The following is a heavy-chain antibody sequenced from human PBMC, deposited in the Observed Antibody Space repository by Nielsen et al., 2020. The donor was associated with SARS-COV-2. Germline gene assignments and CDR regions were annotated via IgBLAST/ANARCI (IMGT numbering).Heavy chain of an antibody. CDR2: NIPVLGVA. J-gene: IGHJ6*02. Sequence: SVKVSCKASGITFNNYAITWVRQAPGQGIEWLGRNIPVLGVAHYAQTFQGRVTLTADKSTSTAYMALSSLRSEDTAVYYCARLNVLTTYSLDVWGQGTTVTVSS. CDR3: ARLNVLTTYSLDV. V-gene: IGHV1-69*10. D-gene: IGHD2-15*01. CDR1: GITFNNYA.